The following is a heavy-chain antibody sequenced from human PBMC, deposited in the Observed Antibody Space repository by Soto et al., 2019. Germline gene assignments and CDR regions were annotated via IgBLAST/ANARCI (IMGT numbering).Heavy chain of an antibody. D-gene: IGHD4-17*01. V-gene: IGHV1-8*01. Sequence: QVQLVQSGAEVKKPGASVKVSCKAAGYTFTNYDINWVRQASGQGLEWMVWLTPNNGDTGIAQKFQGRLTMTRNTSISTAYMELSSLRSEDPAVYYCARENGDFDYWGQGSQVTVSS. J-gene: IGHJ4*02. CDR1: GYTFTNYD. CDR2: LTPNNGDT. CDR3: ARENGDFDY.